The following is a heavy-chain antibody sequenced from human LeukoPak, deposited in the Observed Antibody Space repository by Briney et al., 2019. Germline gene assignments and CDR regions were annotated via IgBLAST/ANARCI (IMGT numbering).Heavy chain of an antibody. Sequence: SETLSLTCSVSGGSITSNSYYWGWIRQPPGKGLEWIGYIYYSGSTNYNPSLKSRVTISVGTSKNQFSLKLSSVTAADTAVYYCAGGITMVRGVIIRGNWFDPWGQGTLVTVSS. CDR2: IYYSGST. CDR3: AGGITMVRGVIIRGNWFDP. CDR1: GGSITSNSYY. J-gene: IGHJ5*02. V-gene: IGHV4-61*05. D-gene: IGHD3-10*01.